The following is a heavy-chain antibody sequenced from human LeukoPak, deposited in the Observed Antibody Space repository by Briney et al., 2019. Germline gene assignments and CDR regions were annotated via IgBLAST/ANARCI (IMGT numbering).Heavy chain of an antibody. J-gene: IGHJ4*02. CDR1: GDSISSSSYY. V-gene: IGHV4-39*07. CDR2: IYYSGST. D-gene: IGHD3-10*01. Sequence: SETLSLTCTVSGDSISSSSYYWGWIRQPPGKGLEWIGNIYYSGSTYYNPSLKSRVTISVDTSKNQFSLKLSSVTAADTAVYYCARGYGSGSPIDYWGQGTLVTVSS. CDR3: ARGYGSGSPIDY.